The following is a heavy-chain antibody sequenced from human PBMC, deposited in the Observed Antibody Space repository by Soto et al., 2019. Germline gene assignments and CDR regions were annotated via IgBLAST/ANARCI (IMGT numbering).Heavy chain of an antibody. J-gene: IGHJ6*02. Sequence: PGGSLRLSCAASGFTFSSYAMHWVRQAPGKGLEWVAVISYDGSNKYYADSVKGRFTISRDNSKNTLYLQMNSLRAEDTAVYYCARCIAPPVAWVGAGSTNYYYYGMDVWGQGTTVTVSS. CDR2: ISYDGSNK. CDR3: ARCIAPPVAWVGAGSTNYYYYGMDV. V-gene: IGHV3-30-3*01. CDR1: GFTFSSYA. D-gene: IGHD6-13*01.